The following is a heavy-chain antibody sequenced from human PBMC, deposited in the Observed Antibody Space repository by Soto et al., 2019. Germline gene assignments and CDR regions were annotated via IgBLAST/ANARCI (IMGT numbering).Heavy chain of an antibody. CDR2: ISWNSGSI. J-gene: IGHJ1*01. Sequence: GGSLRLSCAASGFTFDDYAMHWVRQAPGKGLEWVSGISWNSGSIGYADSVKGRFTISRDNAKNSLYLQMNSLRAEDTALYYCAKESGRIAEYFQHWGQGTLVTVSS. V-gene: IGHV3-9*01. CDR3: AKESGRIAEYFQH. D-gene: IGHD2-15*01. CDR1: GFTFDDYA.